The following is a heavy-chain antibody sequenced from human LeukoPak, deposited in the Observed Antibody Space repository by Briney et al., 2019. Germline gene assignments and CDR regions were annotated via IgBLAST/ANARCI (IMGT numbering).Heavy chain of an antibody. V-gene: IGHV3-30*04. D-gene: IGHD2-15*01. Sequence: GGSLTLSCVVSGLKYNLYSFHCPPQAPGRGLEWVALISPGEIKKYYEDSLKGRYTIPRDNPKDTVYLDVHSLRRQDSSLFFCAVGRKAIGGTCLEDWGRGTPVAVSS. CDR2: ISPGEIKK. J-gene: IGHJ4*02. CDR1: GLKYNLYS. CDR3: AVGRKAIGGTCLED.